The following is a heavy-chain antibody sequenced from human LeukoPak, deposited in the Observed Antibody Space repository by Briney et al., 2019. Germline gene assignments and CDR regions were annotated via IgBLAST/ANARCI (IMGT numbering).Heavy chain of an antibody. V-gene: IGHV3-7*03. Sequence: GGSLRLSCAASGFTFSSYWMSWVRQAPGKGLEWVANIKKDGSEKYYVDSVKGRFTISRDNAKNSLYLQMNSLRAEDTAVYYCAKPRGYIVGATDYWGQGTLVTVSS. CDR1: GFTFSSYW. D-gene: IGHD1-26*01. J-gene: IGHJ4*02. CDR3: AKPRGYIVGATDY. CDR2: IKKDGSEK.